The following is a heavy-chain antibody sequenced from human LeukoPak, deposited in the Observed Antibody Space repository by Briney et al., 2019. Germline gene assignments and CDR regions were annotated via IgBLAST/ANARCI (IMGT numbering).Heavy chain of an antibody. D-gene: IGHD3-10*01. CDR1: GGSISSYY. J-gene: IGHJ4*02. Sequence: SETLSLTCTVSGGSISSYYWSWIRQPPGKGLEWIGYIYYSGSTNYNPSLKSRVSISVYTSKNQFSLKLSSVTAADTAVYYCAISKRGYFDYWGQGTLVTVSS. CDR2: IYYSGST. CDR3: AISKRGYFDY. V-gene: IGHV4-59*01.